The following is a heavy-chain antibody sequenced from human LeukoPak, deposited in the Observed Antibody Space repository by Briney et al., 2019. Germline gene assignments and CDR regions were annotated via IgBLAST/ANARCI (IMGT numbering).Heavy chain of an antibody. D-gene: IGHD3-3*01. CDR3: ATAFGVVDFDF. Sequence: ASVKVSCKASGYTFTGYYMHWVRQAPGQGLEWMGWINPNSGGTNYAQKFQGRVTVTRDTSISTAYMELSRLRSDDTAMYYCATAFGVVDFDFWGQGTLLTVSS. V-gene: IGHV1-2*02. J-gene: IGHJ4*02. CDR1: GYTFTGYY. CDR2: INPNSGGT.